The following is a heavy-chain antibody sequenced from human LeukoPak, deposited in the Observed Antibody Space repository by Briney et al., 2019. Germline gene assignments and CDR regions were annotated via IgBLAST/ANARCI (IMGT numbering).Heavy chain of an antibody. CDR3: ARAVVVPRRAGWFDP. CDR2: INPSGGST. D-gene: IGHD2-15*01. CDR1: GYTFTSYY. Sequence: ASVKVSCKASGYTFTSYYMHWVRQAPGQGLEWMGIINPSGGSTSYAQKFQGRVTMTRDMSTSTVYMELSSLRSEDTAVYYCARAVVVPRRAGWFDPWGQGTLVTVSP. J-gene: IGHJ5*02. V-gene: IGHV1-46*01.